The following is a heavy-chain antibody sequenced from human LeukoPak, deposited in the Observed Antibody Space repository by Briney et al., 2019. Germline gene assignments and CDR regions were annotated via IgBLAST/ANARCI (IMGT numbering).Heavy chain of an antibody. V-gene: IGHV4-34*01. D-gene: IGHD3-22*01. CDR1: GGSFSGYY. Sequence: PSETLSLTCAVSGGSFSGYYWSWIRQPPGKGLEWIGEINHSGSTNYNPSLKSRVTISVDTSKNQFSLKLSSVTAADTAVYYCARHGGSSGSSFDYWGQGTLVTVSS. CDR2: INHSGST. CDR3: ARHGGSSGSSFDY. J-gene: IGHJ4*02.